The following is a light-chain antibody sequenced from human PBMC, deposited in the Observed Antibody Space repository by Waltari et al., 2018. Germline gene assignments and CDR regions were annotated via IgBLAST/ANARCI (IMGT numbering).Light chain of an antibody. CDR2: DVT. J-gene: IGLJ2*01. CDR1: SSHVGAYNY. Sequence: QSALTQPRSVSGFPGQSVTISCTGTSSHVGAYNYVSWYQHHPGKAPKLMIFDVTKRPSGVPDRLSGSKSGNTASLTISGLQAEDEADYYCCSYAGSYTLLFGGGTKLTVL. V-gene: IGLV2-11*01. CDR3: CSYAGSYTLL.